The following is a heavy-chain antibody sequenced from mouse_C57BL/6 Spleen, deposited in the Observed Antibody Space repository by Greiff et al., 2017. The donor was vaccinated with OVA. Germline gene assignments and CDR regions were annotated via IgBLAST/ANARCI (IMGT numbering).Heavy chain of an antibody. Sequence: VKLVESGPELVKPGASVKLSCKASGYAFSSSWMHWVKQRPGQGLEWIGRIYPGDGDTNYNGKFKGKATLTADKSSSTAYMQLSGLTSEDSAVYFCARRPSYIGRSDWYFDVWGTGTTFTVSA. J-gene: IGHJ1*03. CDR1: GYAFSSSW. D-gene: IGHD1-1*01. CDR3: ARRPSYIGRSDWYFDV. V-gene: IGHV1-82*01. CDR2: IYPGDGDT.